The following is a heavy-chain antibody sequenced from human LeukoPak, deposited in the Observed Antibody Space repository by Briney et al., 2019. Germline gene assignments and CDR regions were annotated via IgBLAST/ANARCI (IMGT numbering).Heavy chain of an antibody. CDR2: IYYSGST. D-gene: IGHD4-17*01. J-gene: IGHJ4*02. V-gene: IGHV4-59*01. CDR3: ARAPVTIPYFDY. CDR1: GGPISSYY. Sequence: SETLSLTCTVSGGPISSYYWSWIRQPPGKGLEWIGYIYYSGSTNYNPSLKSRVTISVDTSKNQFSLKLSSVTAADTAVYYCARAPVTIPYFDYWGQGTLVTVSS.